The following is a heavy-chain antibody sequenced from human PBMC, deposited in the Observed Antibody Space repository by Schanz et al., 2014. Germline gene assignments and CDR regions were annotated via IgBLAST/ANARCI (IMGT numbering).Heavy chain of an antibody. V-gene: IGHV3-30*03. D-gene: IGHD3-9*01. J-gene: IGHJ4*02. CDR1: GFTVSSDH. Sequence: VQLVESGGGFVQPGGSLGLSCVVSGFTVSSDHMSWVRQAPGKGLEWVAAMSYDGSIKYYGDSVKGRFTISRDNSKNTLYLHMNTLRSEDTAVYYCARDSRPNYDFLTAYYSIDYWGQGTLVTVSS. CDR2: MSYDGSIK. CDR3: ARDSRPNYDFLTAYYSIDY.